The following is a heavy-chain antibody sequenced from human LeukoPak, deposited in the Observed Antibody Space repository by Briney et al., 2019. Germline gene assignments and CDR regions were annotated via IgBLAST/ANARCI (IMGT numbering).Heavy chain of an antibody. Sequence: GGSLRLSCAASGFTFSSYSMNWVRQAPGKGLEWVSSISSSSSYIYYADSVKGRFTISRDNAKNSLYLQMNSLRAEDTAVYYCARGSLGYCSSTSCYPLGYWGQGTLVTVSS. V-gene: IGHV3-21*01. CDR2: ISSSSSYI. CDR3: ARGSLGYCSSTSCYPLGY. J-gene: IGHJ4*02. CDR1: GFTFSSYS. D-gene: IGHD2-2*01.